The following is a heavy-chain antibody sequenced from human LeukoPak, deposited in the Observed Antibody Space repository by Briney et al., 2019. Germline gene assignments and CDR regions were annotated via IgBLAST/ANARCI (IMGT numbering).Heavy chain of an antibody. J-gene: IGHJ5*02. V-gene: IGHV1-69*13. CDR3: ARDPHSSGYYLNWFDP. Sequence: ASVKVSCKASGGTFSSYAISWVRQAPGQGLEWMGGIIPIFGTANYAQKFQGRVTITADESTSTAYMELSSLRSEDTAVYYCARDPHSSGYYLNWFDPWGQGTLVTVSS. D-gene: IGHD3-22*01. CDR2: IIPIFGTA. CDR1: GGTFSSYA.